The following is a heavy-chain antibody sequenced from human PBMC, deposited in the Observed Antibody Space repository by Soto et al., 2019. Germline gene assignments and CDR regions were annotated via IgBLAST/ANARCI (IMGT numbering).Heavy chain of an antibody. D-gene: IGHD1-1*01. CDR1: GDSISRSSYY. Sequence: QLQLQESGPGLVKPSETLSLTCTVSGDSISRSSYYWGWIRQPPGMGLEWIGSIYYSGSSYYSPSLKSRVTISVDTSKNQIALKLTSATAADTAVYYCARHTNWNAAFDAFEIWGQGTMVTVSA. J-gene: IGHJ3*02. CDR2: IYYSGSS. CDR3: ARHTNWNAAFDAFEI. V-gene: IGHV4-39*01.